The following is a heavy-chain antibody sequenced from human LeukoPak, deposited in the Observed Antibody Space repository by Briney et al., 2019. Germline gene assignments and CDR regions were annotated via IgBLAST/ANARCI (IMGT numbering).Heavy chain of an antibody. V-gene: IGHV3-21*01. CDR2: FSSSSSYI. D-gene: IGHD6-6*01. Sequence: FSSSSSYIYYADSVKGRFTISRDNAKNSLHLQMNSLRAEDTAVYYCARGEYSSSLSPWGQGTLVTVSS. CDR3: ARGEYSSSLSP. J-gene: IGHJ5*02.